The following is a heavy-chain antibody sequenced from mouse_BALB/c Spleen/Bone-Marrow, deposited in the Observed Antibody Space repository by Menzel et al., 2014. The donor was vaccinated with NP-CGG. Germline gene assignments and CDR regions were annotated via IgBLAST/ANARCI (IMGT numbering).Heavy chain of an antibody. CDR2: INPDSSTI. V-gene: IGHV4-1*02. D-gene: IGHD1-2*01. CDR3: TRLHYYGYSAY. Sequence: EVKLQESGGGLVQPGGSLKLSCAASGFDFSRYWMSWVRQAPGKGLGWIGEINPDSSTINYTPSLKDKFIISRVNAKNTLYLQKSKVRSEDTALYYCTRLHYYGYSAYWGQGTLVTVST. J-gene: IGHJ3*01. CDR1: GFDFSRYW.